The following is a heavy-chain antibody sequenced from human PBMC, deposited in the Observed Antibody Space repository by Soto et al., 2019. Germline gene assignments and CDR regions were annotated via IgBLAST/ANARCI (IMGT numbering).Heavy chain of an antibody. J-gene: IGHJ4*02. V-gene: IGHV1-46*01. CDR1: GYTFTSYY. D-gene: IGHD6-19*01. CDR2: INPSGGST. CDR3: AREYSSGWYMGYFDY. Sequence: ASVKLSCKESGYTFTSYYMHWVRQAPRQGLEWMGIINPSGGSTSYAQKFQGRVTMTRDTSTSTVYMELSSLRSEDTAVYYCAREYSSGWYMGYFDYWGQGTLVTVSS.